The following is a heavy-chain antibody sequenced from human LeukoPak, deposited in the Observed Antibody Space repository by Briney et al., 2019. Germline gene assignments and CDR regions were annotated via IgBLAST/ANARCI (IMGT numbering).Heavy chain of an antibody. CDR3: ARSGGQQLVLGYYYYYMDV. V-gene: IGHV3-21*06. D-gene: IGHD6-13*01. J-gene: IGHJ6*03. CDR1: GFTFSSYS. Sequence: GGSLRLSCAASGFTFSSYSMKWVRQAPGKGVEWVSSISSRSSYIYYADSVKGRFTISGDNAKNSLYLQMNSLRAEDTAVYYCARSGGQQLVLGYYYYYMDVWGKGTTVTVSS. CDR2: ISSRSSYI.